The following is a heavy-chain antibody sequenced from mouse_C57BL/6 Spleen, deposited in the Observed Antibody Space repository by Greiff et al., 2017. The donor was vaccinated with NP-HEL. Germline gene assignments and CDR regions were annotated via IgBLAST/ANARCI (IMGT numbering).Heavy chain of an antibody. CDR1: GFTFSDYY. Sequence: EVMLVESEGGLVQPGSSMKLSCTASGFTFSDYYMAWVRQVPEKGLEWVANINYDGSSTYYLDSLKSRFIISRDNAKNMLYLQMSSLKSEDTATYYCARARHFDVWGTGTTVTVSS. CDR2: INYDGSST. V-gene: IGHV5-16*01. CDR3: ARARHFDV. J-gene: IGHJ1*03.